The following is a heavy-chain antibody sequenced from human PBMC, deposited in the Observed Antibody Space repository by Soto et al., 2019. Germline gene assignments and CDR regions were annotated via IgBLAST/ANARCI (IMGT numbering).Heavy chain of an antibody. V-gene: IGHV3-7*03. CDR2: IKQDGSDT. CDR1: GFTFSTYW. D-gene: IGHD2-2*01. J-gene: IGHJ4*02. Sequence: EVQLVESGGGLVQPGGSLRLSCVGSGFTFSTYWMSWVRLAPGTGLEWVATIKQDGSDTYYVDSAKGRFTVSRDNGKNSLDLQMNSLRAEDTALYYCAKGAVPAARYYFDYWGQGTLVTVSS. CDR3: AKGAVPAARYYFDY.